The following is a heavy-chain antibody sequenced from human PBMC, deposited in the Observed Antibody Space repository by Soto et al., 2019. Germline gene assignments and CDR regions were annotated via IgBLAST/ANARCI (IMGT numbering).Heavy chain of an antibody. Sequence: EVPLVESGGGLVQPGGSLRLSCAVSGLTVSSSFMSWVRQAPGKGLEWVSVIYSGSTSDTSYADSVKGRFTISRDNSKNTLYLQMNSLRAEDTAVYYCADPLDLDVWGQGTTVTVSS. CDR2: IYSGSTSDT. J-gene: IGHJ6*02. CDR1: GLTVSSSF. V-gene: IGHV3-66*01. CDR3: ADPLDLDV. D-gene: IGHD3-3*01.